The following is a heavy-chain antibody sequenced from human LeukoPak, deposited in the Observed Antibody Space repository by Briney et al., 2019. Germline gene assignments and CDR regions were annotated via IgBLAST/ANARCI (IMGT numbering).Heavy chain of an antibody. CDR1: GGSFSGYY. CDR3: ARATMAGTYMDV. CDR2: INHSGST. J-gene: IGHJ6*03. V-gene: IGHV4-34*01. Sequence: SETLSLTCAVYGGSFSGYYWSWIRKPPGKGLKWIGEINHSGSTNYNPSLKSRVTISVDTSKNQFSLKLSSVTAADTAVYYCARATMAGTYMDVWGKGTTVTVSS. D-gene: IGHD1-1*01.